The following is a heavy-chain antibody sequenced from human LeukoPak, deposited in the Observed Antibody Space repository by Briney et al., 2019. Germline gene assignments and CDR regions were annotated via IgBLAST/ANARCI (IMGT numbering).Heavy chain of an antibody. J-gene: IGHJ6*03. CDR2: IYYSGST. Sequence: SETLSLTCTVSGGSISSYYWSWIRQPPGKGLEWIGYIYYSGSTNYNPSLKSRVAISVDTSKNQFSLKLSSVTAADTAVYYCARTTEGYCRGRSCYSYYYYMDVWGKGTTVTVSS. D-gene: IGHD2-15*01. V-gene: IGHV4-59*01. CDR1: GGSISSYY. CDR3: ARTTEGYCRGRSCYSYYYYMDV.